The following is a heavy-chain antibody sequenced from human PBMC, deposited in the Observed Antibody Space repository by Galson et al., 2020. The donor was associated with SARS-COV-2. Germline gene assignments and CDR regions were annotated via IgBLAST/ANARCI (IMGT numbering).Heavy chain of an antibody. J-gene: IGHJ6*02. CDR2: SSWNSGSI. CDR1: GFTFDDYA. CDR3: AKEAVDTAAGYYYGMDV. Sequence: SLKISCGASGFTFDDYAMHWVRQAPGKGLEWVSGSSWNSGSIGYADSVKGRFTISRDNAKNSLYLQMNSLRAEDTALYYCAKEAVDTAAGYYYGMDVWGQGTTVTVSS. V-gene: IGHV3-9*01. D-gene: IGHD5-18*01.